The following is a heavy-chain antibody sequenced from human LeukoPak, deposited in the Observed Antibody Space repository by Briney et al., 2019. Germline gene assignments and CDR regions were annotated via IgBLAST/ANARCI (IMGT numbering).Heavy chain of an antibody. D-gene: IGHD5/OR15-5a*01. CDR2: IYNSGST. CDR1: GGSISSYY. Sequence: PSETLSLTCTVSGGSISSYYWSWIRQPPGKGLEWIGYIYNSGSTNYNPSLKSRVTISVDTSKNQFSLKLSSVTAADTAVYYCARRVSGVSWYFDLWGRGTLVTVSS. J-gene: IGHJ2*01. CDR3: ARRVSGVSWYFDL. V-gene: IGHV4-59*08.